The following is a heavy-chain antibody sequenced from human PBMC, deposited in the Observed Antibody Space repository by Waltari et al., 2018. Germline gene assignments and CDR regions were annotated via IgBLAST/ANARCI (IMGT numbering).Heavy chain of an antibody. V-gene: IGHV4-39*01. CDR3: ARKYHSSGYYFLGWFDP. CDR2: IFYSGST. D-gene: IGHD3-22*01. CDR1: GDSISRSSYY. J-gene: IGHJ5*02. Sequence: QVQLQESGPGLVKPSETLSLTCTVSGDSISRSSYYWGWIRQTPGKGLEWIGSIFYSGSTHYNPSLSSRVTISRNPSKNQFSLKVTSVTAADTAVYYCARKYHSSGYYFLGWFDPWGQGTLVTVSS.